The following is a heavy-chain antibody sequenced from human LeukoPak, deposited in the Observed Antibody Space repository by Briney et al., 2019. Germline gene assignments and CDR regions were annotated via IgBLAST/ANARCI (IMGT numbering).Heavy chain of an antibody. Sequence: GGSLRLSCEASRFTFGSHAMYWVRQAPGKGLEWVAGIFGSGGSPHYADSVKGRFTISRDNSRNTVYLQINSLRAEDTAVYYCGKTTVGYSSGQKPAWPVDYWGQGTLVTVSS. J-gene: IGHJ4*02. V-gene: IGHV3-23*01. D-gene: IGHD5-18*01. CDR1: RFTFGSHA. CDR2: IFGSGGSP. CDR3: GKTTVGYSSGQKPAWPVDY.